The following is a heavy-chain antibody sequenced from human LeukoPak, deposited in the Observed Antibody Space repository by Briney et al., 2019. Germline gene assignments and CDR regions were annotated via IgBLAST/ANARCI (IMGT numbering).Heavy chain of an antibody. J-gene: IGHJ4*02. CDR1: GFTFISYA. V-gene: IGHV3-7*04. D-gene: IGHD5-24*01. Sequence: GGSLRLSCAASGFTFISYAIHWVRQAPGKGLEWVANIKEDGGELNYVDSVKGRFTISRDNAKQSLFLQMNSLRVEDLGVYYCARGRRWLQPLDYWGQGTLVTVSS. CDR2: IKEDGGEL. CDR3: ARGRRWLQPLDY.